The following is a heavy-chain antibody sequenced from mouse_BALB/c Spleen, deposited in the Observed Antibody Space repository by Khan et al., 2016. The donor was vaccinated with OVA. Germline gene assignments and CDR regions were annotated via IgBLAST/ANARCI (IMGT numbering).Heavy chain of an antibody. J-gene: IGHJ3*01. CDR1: GYSFTTYY. CDR3: ARGTFDY. D-gene: IGHD3-3*01. CDR2: VDPFNTDT. V-gene: IGHV1S135*01. Sequence: VQLLQSGPELMKPGASVNISCKASGYSFTTYYIHWVKQSRGKSLEWIGYVDPFNTDTDYNQKFKGQATLTVDKSSNTAYMHLSGLTSDDSAVSYCARGTFDYWGQGTLVTVSA.